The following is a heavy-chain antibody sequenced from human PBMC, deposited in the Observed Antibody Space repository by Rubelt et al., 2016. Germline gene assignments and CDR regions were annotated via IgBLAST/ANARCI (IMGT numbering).Heavy chain of an antibody. J-gene: IGHJ6*02. CDR3: VLKPRGDYSGMDG. D-gene: IGHD3-16*01. Sequence: FAMHWVRQAPGKGLEWVSVISYDGKNKYYADSVEGRFTISRDNSKSTLYLQMNSLRPEDTAVYYCVLKPRGDYSGMDGWGQGTTVTVSS. CDR1: FA. V-gene: IGHV3-30*14. CDR2: ISYDGKNK.